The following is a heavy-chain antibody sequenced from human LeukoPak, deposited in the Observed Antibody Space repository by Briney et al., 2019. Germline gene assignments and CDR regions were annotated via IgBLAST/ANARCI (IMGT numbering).Heavy chain of an antibody. CDR3: AKAVGSFDFAFEY. D-gene: IGHD3-10*01. Sequence: PGGSLRLSCAASGFTFSSYVMSWVRQAPGKGLEWVSGITGSGGSTYYADSVKGRFTISRDNSKNTLYLQMNSLRAEDTAVYHCAKAVGSFDFAFEYWGQGTLVTVSS. J-gene: IGHJ4*02. V-gene: IGHV3-23*01. CDR1: GFTFSSYV. CDR2: ITGSGGST.